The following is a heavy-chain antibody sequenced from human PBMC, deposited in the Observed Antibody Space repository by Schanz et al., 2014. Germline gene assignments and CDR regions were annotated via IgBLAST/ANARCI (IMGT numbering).Heavy chain of an antibody. J-gene: IGHJ4*02. Sequence: QVQLVESGGGVVQPGRSLRLSCAASGFTFSSYGMHWVRQAPGKGLEWVAVIWYDGSNKYYADSVKGRFTISRDNSKNTVYIQMNSLRAEDTAVYYCARGLIAAAGGAFDYWGQGTLVTVSS. CDR2: IWYDGSNK. CDR1: GFTFSSYG. CDR3: ARGLIAAAGGAFDY. V-gene: IGHV3-33*01. D-gene: IGHD6-13*01.